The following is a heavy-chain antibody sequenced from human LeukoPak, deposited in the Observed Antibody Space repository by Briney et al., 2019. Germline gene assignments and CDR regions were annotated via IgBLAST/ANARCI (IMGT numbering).Heavy chain of an antibody. CDR3: AKDRRAIAVAGSGPH. CDR2: LSGSGGNT. Sequence: GGSLRLSCAASGFTFSNYAMAWVRQAPGKGLEWVSGLSGSGGNTFYADSVKGRFTISRDNSKNTLYLQMNSLRAEDTAVYYCAKDRRAIAVAGSGPHWGQGTLVTVSS. D-gene: IGHD6-19*01. CDR1: GFTFSNYA. J-gene: IGHJ4*02. V-gene: IGHV3-23*01.